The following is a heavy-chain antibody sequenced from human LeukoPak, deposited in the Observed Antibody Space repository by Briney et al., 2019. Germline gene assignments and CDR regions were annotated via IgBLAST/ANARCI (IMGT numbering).Heavy chain of an antibody. Sequence: ASVKVSCKASGYTFTSYDINWVRQATGQGLEWMGWMNPNSGNTGYAQKFQGRVTITRNTSISTAYMELSSLRSEDTAVYYCARPYYFGIDAFGIWGQGTMVTVSS. CDR1: GYTFTSYD. D-gene: IGHD3-10*01. J-gene: IGHJ3*02. CDR2: MNPNSGNT. V-gene: IGHV1-8*03. CDR3: ARPYYFGIDAFGI.